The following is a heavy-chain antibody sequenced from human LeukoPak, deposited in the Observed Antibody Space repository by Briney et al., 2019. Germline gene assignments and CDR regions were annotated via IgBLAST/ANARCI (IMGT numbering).Heavy chain of an antibody. CDR2: IKQDGSEK. J-gene: IGHJ5*02. Sequence: GGSLRLSCAASGFTFSSYSMNWVRQAPGKGLEWVANIKQDGSEKYYVDSVKGRFTISRDNAKNSLYLQMNSLRAEDTAVYYCARDQDYYDSSGYLKFDPWGQETLVTVSS. V-gene: IGHV3-7*01. D-gene: IGHD3-22*01. CDR3: ARDQDYYDSSGYLKFDP. CDR1: GFTFSSYS.